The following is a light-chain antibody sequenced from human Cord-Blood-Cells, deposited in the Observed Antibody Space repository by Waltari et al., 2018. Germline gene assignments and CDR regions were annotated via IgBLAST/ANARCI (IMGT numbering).Light chain of an antibody. CDR1: SSDVGGYNY. CDR2: DVS. J-gene: IGLJ2*01. V-gene: IGLV2-14*01. CDR3: SSYTSSSVV. Sequence: QSALTLPASESGSPGQSITISCTGTSSDVGGYNYVSWYQQHPGKAPKLMIYDVSNRPSGVSNRFSGSKSGNTASLTISGLQAEDEADYYCSSYTSSSVVFGGGTKLTV.